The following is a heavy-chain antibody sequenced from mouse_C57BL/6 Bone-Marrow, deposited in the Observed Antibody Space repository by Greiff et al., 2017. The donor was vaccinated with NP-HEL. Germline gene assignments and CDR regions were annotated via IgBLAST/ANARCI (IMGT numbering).Heavy chain of an antibody. J-gene: IGHJ4*01. V-gene: IGHV1-15*01. CDR2: IDPETGGT. CDR3: TRSDYCSLGSMDY. CDR1: GYTFTDYE. D-gene: IGHD2-13*01. Sequence: VQLQQSGAELVRPGASVTLSCKASGYTFTDYEMHWVKQTPVHGLEWIGAIDPETGGTAYNQKFKGKAILTADKSSSTAYMELRSLTSEDSAVYYCTRSDYCSLGSMDYWGQGTSVTVSS.